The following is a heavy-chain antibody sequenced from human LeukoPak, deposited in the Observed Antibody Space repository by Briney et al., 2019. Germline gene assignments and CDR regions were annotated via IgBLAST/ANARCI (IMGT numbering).Heavy chain of an antibody. CDR1: GGSISSYY. CDR2: IYHSGST. V-gene: IGHV4-59*01. Sequence: PSETLSLTCTVSGGSISSYYWSWIRQPPGKGLEWIGYIYHSGSTNYNPSLKSRVTISVDTFKNQFSLKLSSVTAADTAVYYCASSSPAPFDYWGQGTLVTVSS. J-gene: IGHJ4*02. CDR3: ASSSPAPFDY.